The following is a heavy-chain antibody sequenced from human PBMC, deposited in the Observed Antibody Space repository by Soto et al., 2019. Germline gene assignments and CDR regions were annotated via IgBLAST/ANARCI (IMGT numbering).Heavy chain of an antibody. CDR1: GYSFTSYW. J-gene: IGHJ6*02. CDR3: ARLWIVRSYGSSQARMLYGMDV. Sequence: PGESLKISCKGSGYSFTSYWIGWVRQMPGKGLEWMGIIYPGDSDTRYSPSFQGQVTISADKSISTAYLQWSSLKASDTAMYYCARLWIVRSYGSSQARMLYGMDVWGQGTTVTVSS. V-gene: IGHV5-51*01. CDR2: IYPGDSDT. D-gene: IGHD5-18*01.